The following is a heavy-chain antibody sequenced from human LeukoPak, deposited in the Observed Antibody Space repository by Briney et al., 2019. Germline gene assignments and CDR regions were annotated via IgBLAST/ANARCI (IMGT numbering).Heavy chain of an antibody. Sequence: ASVKVSCKASGYTFTSYAMHWVRQAPGQRLEWRGWINAGNGNTKYSQEFQGRVTITRDTSASTAYMELSSLRSEDMAVYYCARGHSSSFEKYYFDYWGQGTLVTVSS. CDR1: GYTFTSYA. D-gene: IGHD6-13*01. CDR2: INAGNGNT. J-gene: IGHJ4*02. CDR3: ARGHSSSFEKYYFDY. V-gene: IGHV1-3*03.